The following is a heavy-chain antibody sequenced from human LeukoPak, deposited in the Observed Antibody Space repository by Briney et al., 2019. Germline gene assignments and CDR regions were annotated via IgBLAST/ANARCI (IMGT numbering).Heavy chain of an antibody. CDR3: ASQGLQTNPYYYYYMDV. J-gene: IGHJ6*03. Sequence: PSETLSLTCAVYGGSFSGYYWSWIRQPPGKGLEWIGEINHSGSTNYNPSLKSRVTISVDTSKNQFSLKLSSVTAADTAVYYCASQGLQTNPYYYYYMDVWGKGTTVTVSS. V-gene: IGHV4-34*01. CDR2: INHSGST. CDR1: GGSFSGYY.